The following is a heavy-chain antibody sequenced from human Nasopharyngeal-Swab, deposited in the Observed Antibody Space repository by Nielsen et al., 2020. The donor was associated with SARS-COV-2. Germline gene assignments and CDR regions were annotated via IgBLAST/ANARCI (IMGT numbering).Heavy chain of an antibody. V-gene: IGHV1-69*04. CDR2: IIPILGIA. D-gene: IGHD6-19*01. Sequence: SVKVSCKASGGTFSSYAISWVRQAPGQGLEWMGRIIPILGIANYAQKFQGRVTITADKSTSTAYMELSSLRSEDTAVYHCARGAVAVSWFDPWGQGTLVTVSS. J-gene: IGHJ5*02. CDR3: ARGAVAVSWFDP. CDR1: GGTFSSYA.